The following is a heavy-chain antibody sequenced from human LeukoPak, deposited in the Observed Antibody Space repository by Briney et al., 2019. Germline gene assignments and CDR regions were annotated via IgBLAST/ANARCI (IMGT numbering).Heavy chain of an antibody. V-gene: IGHV1-69*13. Sequence: SVKVSCKASGGTFSSYAISWVRQAPGQGLEWMGGIIPTFGTANYAQKFQGRVTITADESTSTAYMELSSLRSEDTAVYYCASRTVVVPAAYYYYYMDVWGKGTTVTVSS. CDR1: GGTFSSYA. CDR3: ASRTVVVPAAYYYYYMDV. J-gene: IGHJ6*03. D-gene: IGHD2-2*01. CDR2: IIPTFGTA.